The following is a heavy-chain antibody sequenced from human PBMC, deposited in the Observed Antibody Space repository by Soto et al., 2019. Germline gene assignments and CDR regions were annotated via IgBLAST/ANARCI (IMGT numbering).Heavy chain of an antibody. J-gene: IGHJ4*02. CDR2: IYYSGSST. V-gene: IGHV4-31*03. D-gene: IGHD2-2*01. CDR3: ARSSTSANYFDY. Sequence: QVQLQESGPGLVKPSQTLSLTCTVSGGSISSGGYYWSWIRQHPGKGLEWIGYIYYSGSSTYYNPSFKSRVTISVDTSTNQFYRKLISVTAADTAVYYCARSSTSANYFDYWGQGNLVTVSS. CDR1: GGSISSGGYY.